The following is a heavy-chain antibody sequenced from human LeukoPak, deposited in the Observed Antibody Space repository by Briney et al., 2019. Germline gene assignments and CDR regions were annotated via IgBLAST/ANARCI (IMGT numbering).Heavy chain of an antibody. Sequence: SETLSLTCAVYGGSFSGYYWSWIRQPPGKGLEWIGEINHSGSTNYNPSLKSRVTISVDTSKNQFSLKLSSVTAADTAVYYRARRGAVDFVDFDYWGQGTLVTVSS. J-gene: IGHJ4*02. V-gene: IGHV4-34*01. CDR2: INHSGST. CDR3: ARRGAVDFVDFDY. D-gene: IGHD5-12*01. CDR1: GGSFSGYY.